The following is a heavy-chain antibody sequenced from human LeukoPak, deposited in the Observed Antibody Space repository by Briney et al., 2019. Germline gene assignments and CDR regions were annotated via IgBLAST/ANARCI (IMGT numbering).Heavy chain of an antibody. J-gene: IGHJ4*02. CDR3: ARVGIAAAKWGGFIDY. Sequence: PSETLSLTCTVSGGSISSYYWSWIRQPPGKGLEWIGYIYHSGSTNYNPSLKSRVTISVDTSKNQFSLKLSSVTAADTAVYYCARVGIAAAKWGGFIDYWGQGTLVTVSS. D-gene: IGHD6-13*01. CDR2: IYHSGST. CDR1: GGSISSYY. V-gene: IGHV4-59*01.